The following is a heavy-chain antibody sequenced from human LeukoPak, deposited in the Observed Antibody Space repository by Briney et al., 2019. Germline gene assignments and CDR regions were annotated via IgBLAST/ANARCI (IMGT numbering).Heavy chain of an antibody. V-gene: IGHV1-46*01. CDR2: INPRGGST. CDR3: ARDGTTVTAPPTLYYFDY. CDR1: GYTFTSYF. Sequence: ASVKVSCKASGYTFTSYFMHWVRQAPGQGLELMGIINPRGGSTSYAQKFQGRVTMTRDMSTSTVYMELSSLRSEDTAVYYCARDGTTVTAPPTLYYFDYWGQGTLVTVSS. D-gene: IGHD4-17*01. J-gene: IGHJ4*02.